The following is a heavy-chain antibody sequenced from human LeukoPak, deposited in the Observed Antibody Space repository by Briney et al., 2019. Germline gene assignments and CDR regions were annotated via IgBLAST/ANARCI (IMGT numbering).Heavy chain of an antibody. D-gene: IGHD3-22*01. V-gene: IGHV4-59*01. CDR2: ISYSGST. CDR3: ARDLHYFDSSGYYLYYFDS. J-gene: IGHJ4*02. Sequence: PSETLSPTCTVSGGSINRYYWSWIRQPPGKGLEWIGYISYSGSTNYNPSLKSRVIISVDTSKNQFSLKLNSVTAADTAVYYCARDLHYFDSSGYYLYYFDSWGQGTLVTVSS. CDR1: GGSINRYY.